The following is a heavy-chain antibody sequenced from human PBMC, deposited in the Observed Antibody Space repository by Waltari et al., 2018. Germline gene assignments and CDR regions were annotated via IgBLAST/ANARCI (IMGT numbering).Heavy chain of an antibody. D-gene: IGHD4-4*01. Sequence: HLRESGPELVKPSETVSLTCTVSGGTFSSGGYWIRQSPGKGLEWIGTAYSSGTTYYNPSLSGRATMSVDPSRKLVSLDLKHVSAADTAVYYCAKTTVSSYGYFDFWGQGMSVTVSS. CDR1: GGTFSSGGY. V-gene: IGHV4-39*01. CDR3: AKTTVSSYGYFDF. J-gene: IGHJ4*02. CDR2: AYSSGTT.